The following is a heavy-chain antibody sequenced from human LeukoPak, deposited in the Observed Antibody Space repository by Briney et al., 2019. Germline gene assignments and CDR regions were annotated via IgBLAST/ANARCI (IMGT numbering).Heavy chain of an antibody. J-gene: IGHJ4*02. Sequence: SETLSLTCTVSGGSISSYYWSWIRQPPGKGLEWIGYIYYSGSTNYNPSLKSRVTISVDTSKNQFSLKLSSVTAADTAVYYCARLTYGSGSYYKPKFDYWGLGTLVTVSS. CDR1: GGSISSYY. CDR2: IYYSGST. V-gene: IGHV4-59*01. D-gene: IGHD3-10*01. CDR3: ARLTYGSGSYYKPKFDY.